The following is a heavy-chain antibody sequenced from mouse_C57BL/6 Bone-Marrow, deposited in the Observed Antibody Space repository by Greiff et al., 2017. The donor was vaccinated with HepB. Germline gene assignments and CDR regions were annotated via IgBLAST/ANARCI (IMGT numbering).Heavy chain of an antibody. D-gene: IGHD3-2*02. V-gene: IGHV8-11*01. CDR1: GFSLSTSGMG. CDR3: ARLDSSCYDGFAY. CDR2: IWWNDNK. J-gene: IGHJ3*01. Sequence: QVTLKVSGPGILQPSQTLSLTCSFSGFSLSTSGMGVGWIHQPSGNGLEWLANIWWNDNKYYNTALRSRLTISKDTSNNQAFLKNASVDTADTATYYCARLDSSCYDGFAYWGQGTLVTVSA.